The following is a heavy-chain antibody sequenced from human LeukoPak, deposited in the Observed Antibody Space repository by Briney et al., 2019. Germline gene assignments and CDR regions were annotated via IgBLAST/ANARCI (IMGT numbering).Heavy chain of an antibody. CDR1: GGSVSTYY. V-gene: IGHV4-59*02. Sequence: SETLSLTCTVSGGSVSTYYWSWIRQPPGKGLEWIGYIYNSGSTNYNPSLQSRVTISVDTSKNQFSLKLTSVTAADTAVYYCAKAVATAGRFGFDPWGQGTLVTVSS. CDR3: AKAVATAGRFGFDP. J-gene: IGHJ5*02. D-gene: IGHD6-13*01. CDR2: IYNSGST.